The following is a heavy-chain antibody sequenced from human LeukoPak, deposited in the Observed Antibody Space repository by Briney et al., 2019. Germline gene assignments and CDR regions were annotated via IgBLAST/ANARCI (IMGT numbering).Heavy chain of an antibody. D-gene: IGHD2-8*01. CDR2: ISLTGLT. CDR3: SRENGAFSPFGY. Sequence: SSETLSLTCTVSGGSISSYYWSWIRQPPGKGLEWIGEISLTGLTHYNPSLESCVTVSLDKSKNQLSLNLTSVTAADTAVYYCSRENGAFSPFGYWGQGTLVTVLS. V-gene: IGHV4-59*12. CDR1: GGSISSYY. J-gene: IGHJ4*02.